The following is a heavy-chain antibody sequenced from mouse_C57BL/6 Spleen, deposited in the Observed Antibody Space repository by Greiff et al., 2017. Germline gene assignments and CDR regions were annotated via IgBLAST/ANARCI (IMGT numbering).Heavy chain of an antibody. J-gene: IGHJ2*01. D-gene: IGHD2-2*01. CDR2: IWSGGST. Sequence: QVQLKQSGPGLVQPSQSLSITCTVSGFSLTSYGVHWVRQSPGKGLEWLGVIWSGGSTDYNAAFISRLSISKDNSKSQVFFKMNSLQADDTAIYYCARMDGYDGEGYFDYWGQGTTLTVSS. CDR1: GFSLTSYG. CDR3: ARMDGYDGEGYFDY. V-gene: IGHV2-2*01.